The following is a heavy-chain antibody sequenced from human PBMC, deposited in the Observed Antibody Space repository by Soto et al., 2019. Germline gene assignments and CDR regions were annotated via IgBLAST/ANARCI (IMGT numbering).Heavy chain of an antibody. D-gene: IGHD3-10*01. CDR1: GLTFSGYG. V-gene: IGHV3-30*18. CDR2: ITYDGSST. Sequence: QVQMVESGGGVVQPGTSLRLSCVVTGLTFSGYGMHWVLQAPGKGLEWVADITYDGSSTYYADAVKGRFTVSRDNSKNMLYLQMTSLRGDDTAMYYCAKDQMGRGWRTLDSWGQGTLVIVSS. J-gene: IGHJ4*02. CDR3: AKDQMGRGWRTLDS.